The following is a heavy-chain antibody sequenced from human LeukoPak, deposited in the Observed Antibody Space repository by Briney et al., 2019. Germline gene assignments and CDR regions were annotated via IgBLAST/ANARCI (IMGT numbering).Heavy chain of an antibody. D-gene: IGHD1-14*01. Sequence: SVKVSCKVSGFTFTSSSVQWVRQTRGQRLEWVGWIVVGSGNTNYAQKFQERVTITRDMSTSTAHMEVSSLRSEDTAVYYCAAVNEDEPTAGPFDYWGQGTLVTVSS. CDR1: GFTFTSSS. V-gene: IGHV1-58*01. CDR3: AAVNEDEPTAGPFDY. J-gene: IGHJ4*02. CDR2: IVVGSGNT.